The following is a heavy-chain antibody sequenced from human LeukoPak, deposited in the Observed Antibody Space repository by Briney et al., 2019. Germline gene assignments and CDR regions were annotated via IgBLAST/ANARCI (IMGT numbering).Heavy chain of an antibody. CDR1: GFIVSSNY. CDR2: IKQDGSEK. J-gene: IGHJ4*02. V-gene: IGHV3-7*04. D-gene: IGHD3-10*01. Sequence: GGSLRLSCAASGFIVSSNYMSWVRQAPGKGLEWVANIKQDGSEKYYVDSVKGRFTISRDNAKNSLYLQMNSLRAEDTAVYYCARAGRGSGKTVDYWGQGTLVTVSS. CDR3: ARAGRGSGKTVDY.